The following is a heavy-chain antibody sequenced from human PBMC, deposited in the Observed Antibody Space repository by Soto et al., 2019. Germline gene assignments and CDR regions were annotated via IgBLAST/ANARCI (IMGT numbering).Heavy chain of an antibody. D-gene: IGHD5-12*01. CDR2: ISTYNDNI. V-gene: IGHV1-18*01. CDR1: GYIFTSYG. Sequence: QVQLVQSGAEVKKPGASVKVSCKASGYIFTSYGISWVRQAPGQGLEWMGWISTYNDNINYAQNFQGRVTMTTDTSTGTAYMEVRSLRSDDTAVYYCARMAATIGEGLDYWGQGTLVTVSS. CDR3: ARMAATIGEGLDY. J-gene: IGHJ4*02.